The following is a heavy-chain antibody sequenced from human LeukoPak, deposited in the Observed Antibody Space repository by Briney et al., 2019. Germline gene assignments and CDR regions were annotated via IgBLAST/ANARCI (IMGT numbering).Heavy chain of an antibody. CDR1: GYTFTSYG. CDR3: ARDLYRDSLPVSWFDP. CDR2: IGDYNGNK. J-gene: IGHJ5*02. V-gene: IGHV1-18*01. D-gene: IGHD4-11*01. Sequence: ASVKVSCKASGYTFTSYGISWVRQAPGQGVEWVGWIGDYNGNKNYAQKLQGSVTVTTDTSTSTAYMELRSLRSDHTAVYYCARDLYRDSLPVSWFDPWGPGTLVTVSS.